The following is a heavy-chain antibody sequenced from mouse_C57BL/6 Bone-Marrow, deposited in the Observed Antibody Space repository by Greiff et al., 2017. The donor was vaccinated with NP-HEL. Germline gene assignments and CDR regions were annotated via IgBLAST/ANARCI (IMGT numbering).Heavy chain of an antibody. CDR1: GYSITSGYY. D-gene: IGHD2-5*01. V-gene: IGHV3-6*01. Sequence: EVQLQESGPGLVKPSQSLSLTCSVTGYSITSGYYWNWIRQFPGNKLEWMGYISYDGSNNYNPSLKNRISITRDTSKNQFFLKLNSVTTEDTATXYCARNSNYVDYYAMDYWGHGTSVTVSS. CDR2: ISYDGSN. CDR3: ARNSNYVDYYAMDY. J-gene: IGHJ4*01.